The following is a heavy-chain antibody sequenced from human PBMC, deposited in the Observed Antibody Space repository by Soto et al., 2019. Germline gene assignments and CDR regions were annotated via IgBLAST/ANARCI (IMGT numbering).Heavy chain of an antibody. V-gene: IGHV4-4*02. CDR2: IYHSGST. Sequence: QVQLQESGPGLVKPSGTLSLTCAVSGGSISSSHWWSWVRQPPGKGLEWIGEIYHSGSTNYNPSLKSRVTMSVDKPKNQFSRILSSVTAAETAVYYGASSGGGEDYWGQGTLVTVSS. D-gene: IGHD3-16*01. J-gene: IGHJ4*02. CDR3: ASSGGGEDY. CDR1: GGSISSSHW.